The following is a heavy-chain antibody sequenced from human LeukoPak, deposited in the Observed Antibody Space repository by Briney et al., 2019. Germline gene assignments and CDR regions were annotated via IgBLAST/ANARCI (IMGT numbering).Heavy chain of an antibody. CDR3: ARVDSNSYYYYYYYMDV. D-gene: IGHD2/OR15-2a*01. J-gene: IGHJ6*03. CDR1: GFTFSSYN. V-gene: IGHV3-48*01. Sequence: GGSLRLSCAASGFTFSSYNMNWVRQAPGKGLEWVSYISSSSTTKYYADSVKGRFTISRDNAKNSLYLQMNSLRAEDTAVYYCARVDSNSYYYYYYYMDVWGEGTTVTVSS. CDR2: ISSSSTTK.